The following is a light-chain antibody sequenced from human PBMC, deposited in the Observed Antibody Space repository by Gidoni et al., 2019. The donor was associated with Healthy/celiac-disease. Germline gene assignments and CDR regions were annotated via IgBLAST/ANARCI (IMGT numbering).Light chain of an antibody. CDR1: QSISSW. CDR3: QQYNSYST. CDR2: KAS. J-gene: IGKJ4*01. Sequence: DIQMTQSPSTLSASVGDRVTITCRAGQSISSWLAWYQQKPGKAPKLLIYKASSLESGVPSRFSGSGSGTEFTLTISSLQPDDFATYYCQQYNSYSTFSGGTKVEIK. V-gene: IGKV1-5*03.